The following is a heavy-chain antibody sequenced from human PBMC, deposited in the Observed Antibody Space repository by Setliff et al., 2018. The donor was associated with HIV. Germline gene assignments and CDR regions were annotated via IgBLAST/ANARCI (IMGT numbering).Heavy chain of an antibody. Sequence: GGSLSLSCADSGFSFSYYWMHWVRQAPGKGLGWVARINSDGSTVEHAGAVKGRLTISRDNARSTLYLEMNSLRVEDAAMYYCVRVAGFSSSWFAYWGQGTLVTVSS. CDR1: GFSFSYYW. V-gene: IGHV3-74*03. D-gene: IGHD6-13*01. CDR3: VRVAGFSSSWFAY. J-gene: IGHJ5*01. CDR2: INSDGSTV.